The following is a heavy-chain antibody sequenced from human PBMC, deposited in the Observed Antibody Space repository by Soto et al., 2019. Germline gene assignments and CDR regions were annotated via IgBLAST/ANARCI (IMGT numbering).Heavy chain of an antibody. D-gene: IGHD2-8*02. J-gene: IGHJ5*02. CDR2: ILHDGNT. Sequence: SETLSLTCAVSGASIGSGGWWSWVRQPPGKGLEWIAEILHDGNTNYSPSLKSRVTISVDKSQNQFSMNVYSVTAADTAVYYCARHEGWTGPDQWGQGTLVTVSS. V-gene: IGHV4-4*02. CDR3: ARHEGWTGPDQ. CDR1: GASIGSGGW.